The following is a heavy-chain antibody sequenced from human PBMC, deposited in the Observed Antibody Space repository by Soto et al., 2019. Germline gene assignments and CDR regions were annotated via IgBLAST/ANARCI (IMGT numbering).Heavy chain of an antibody. Sequence: SETLSLTCTVSGGSVSSSSYSWGWIRQPPGKGLEWIGTIYYSENTYYNPSLMSRVTISVDTSKNQFSLKLSSVTAAATAVYYCAKALGIPRKCYSDYWGQGTLVTVSS. J-gene: IGHJ4*02. D-gene: IGHD1-1*01. CDR1: GGSVSSSSYS. V-gene: IGHV4-39*07. CDR3: AKALGIPRKCYSDY. CDR2: IYYSENT.